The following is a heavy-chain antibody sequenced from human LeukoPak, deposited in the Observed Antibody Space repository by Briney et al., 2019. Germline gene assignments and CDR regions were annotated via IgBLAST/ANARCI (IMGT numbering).Heavy chain of an antibody. CDR2: IYHSGST. J-gene: IGHJ4*02. Sequence: SETLSLTCAVSGYSISSGYYWGWIRQPPGKGLEWIGSIYHSGSTYYNPSLKSRVTISVDTSKNQFSLKLSSVTAADTAVYYCARHEAGIAVAGILWGQGTLVTVSS. CDR3: ARHEAGIAVAGIL. V-gene: IGHV4-38-2*01. CDR1: GYSISSGYY. D-gene: IGHD6-19*01.